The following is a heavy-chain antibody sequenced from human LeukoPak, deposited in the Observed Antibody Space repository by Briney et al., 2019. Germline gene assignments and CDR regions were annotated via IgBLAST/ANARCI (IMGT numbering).Heavy chain of an antibody. CDR1: GLTFSSYA. J-gene: IGHJ4*02. CDR2: IGYDGTNK. CDR3: AGNPSSSSGYSFDY. D-gene: IGHD3-22*01. Sequence: GGSLRLSCAASGLTFSSYAMSWVRQAPGKGLEWMAVIGYDGTNKYYADSVKGRFTISRDNSKNTLYLQMNSLRAEDTAVYYCAGNPSSSSGYSFDYWGQGTLVTVSS. V-gene: IGHV3-33*08.